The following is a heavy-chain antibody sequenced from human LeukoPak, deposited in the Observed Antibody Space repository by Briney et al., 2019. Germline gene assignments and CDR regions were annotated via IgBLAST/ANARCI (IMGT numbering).Heavy chain of an antibody. CDR1: GFTFSSYA. D-gene: IGHD6-19*01. V-gene: IGHV3-23*01. CDR3: AKDPPASGWRPEFN. CDR2: ISGSGGST. J-gene: IGHJ4*02. Sequence: GGPLRLSCAASGFTFSSYARSWVRQAPGKGLEGASAISGSGGSTYYADSVKGRFTISRDNSKNTLYLQMNSLRAEDTAVYYCAKDPPASGWRPEFNWGQGTLVTVSS.